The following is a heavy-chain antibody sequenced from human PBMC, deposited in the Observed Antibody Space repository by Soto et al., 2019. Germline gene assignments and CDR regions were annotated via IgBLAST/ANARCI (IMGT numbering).Heavy chain of an antibody. J-gene: IGHJ6*02. Sequence: QVQLVESGGGVVQPGGSLRLSVAASGFTFVSYAMHWVRQVPGKGLEWVAVISYDGSKKYYADSGKGRFTISRDNSKNTLYLQMNSLRAEDTAVYYCAKGPAIVLVPAAMNYYYGMDVWGQGTTVTVSS. CDR1: GFTFVSYA. V-gene: IGHV3-30*18. D-gene: IGHD2-2*01. CDR3: AKGPAIVLVPAAMNYYYGMDV. CDR2: ISYDGSKK.